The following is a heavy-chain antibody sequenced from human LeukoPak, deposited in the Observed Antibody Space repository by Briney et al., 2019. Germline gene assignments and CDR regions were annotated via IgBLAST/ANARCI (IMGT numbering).Heavy chain of an antibody. J-gene: IGHJ4*02. CDR1: GGSISSYY. D-gene: IGHD5-18*01. Sequence: SETLSLSCSVSGGSISSYYWSWIRQPPGKGPEWIGNTYSIGSTNYNPSLKSRVTISVDTSKNQFSLKLSSVTAADTAVYYCARTRGYSYGPSDYWGQGTLVTVSS. CDR3: ARTRGYSYGPSDY. V-gene: IGHV4-59*01. CDR2: TYSIGST.